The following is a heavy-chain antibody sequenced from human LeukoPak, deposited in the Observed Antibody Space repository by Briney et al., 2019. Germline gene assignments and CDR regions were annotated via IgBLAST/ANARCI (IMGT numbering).Heavy chain of an antibody. Sequence: GGSLRLSCAASGFTFGSYGMTWVRQAPGKGLEWVSTISGNGDDTFYADSVEGRFTISRDNSKNTLFLQMNSLRAEDTAVYYCARDSFSGNDYWGQGTLVTVSS. CDR2: ISGNGDDT. J-gene: IGHJ4*02. CDR3: ARDSFSGNDY. CDR1: GFTFGSYG. V-gene: IGHV3-23*01. D-gene: IGHD3-10*01.